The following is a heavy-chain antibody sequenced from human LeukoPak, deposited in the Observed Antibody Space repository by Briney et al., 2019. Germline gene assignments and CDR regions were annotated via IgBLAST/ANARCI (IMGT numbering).Heavy chain of an antibody. CDR3: AREDHTANNWFDP. CDR2: IIPMLGRS. V-gene: IGHV1-69*05. J-gene: IGHJ5*02. CDR1: GGSFSSYG. D-gene: IGHD5-18*01. Sequence: GSSVKVSCKASGGSFSSYGISWVRQAPGQGLEWMGGIIPMLGRSNYAQKFQGRVTISTDESTSTAYMEMSSLRSEDMAVYYCAREDHTANNWFDPWGQGTLVTVSS.